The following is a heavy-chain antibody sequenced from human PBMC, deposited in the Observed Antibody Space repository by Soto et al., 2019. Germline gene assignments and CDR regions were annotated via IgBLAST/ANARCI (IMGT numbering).Heavy chain of an antibody. CDR2: IYYSGST. CDR3: ARLLEQWLGNNWFDP. J-gene: IGHJ5*02. V-gene: IGHV4-39*01. CDR1: GGSISSSSYY. D-gene: IGHD6-19*01. Sequence: SGTLSLTCTVSGGSISSSSYYWGWIRQPPGKGLEWIGSIYYSGSTYYNPSLKSRVTISVDTSKNQFSLKLSSVTAADTAVYYCARLLEQWLGNNWFDPWGQGTLVTVSS.